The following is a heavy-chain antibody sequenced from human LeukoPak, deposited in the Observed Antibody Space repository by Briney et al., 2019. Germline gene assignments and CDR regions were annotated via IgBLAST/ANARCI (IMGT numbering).Heavy chain of an antibody. V-gene: IGHV3-48*03. CDR3: AKVAKYYYGSETYYFFEH. CDR1: GFTFSSYE. D-gene: IGHD3-10*01. CDR2: ISSSGSTI. J-gene: IGHJ4*02. Sequence: PGGSLRLSCAASGFTFSSYEMNWVRQAPGKGLEWVLYISSSGSTIYYADSVRGRFTISRDNAKNSLYLQMNRLRVEDKAVYYCAKVAKYYYGSETYYFFEHWGQGTPVTASS.